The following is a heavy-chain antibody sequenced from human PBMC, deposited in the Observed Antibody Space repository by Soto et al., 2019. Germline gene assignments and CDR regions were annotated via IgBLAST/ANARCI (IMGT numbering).Heavy chain of an antibody. J-gene: IGHJ6*02. V-gene: IGHV3-30*18. D-gene: IGHD2-15*01. CDR3: AKSRYCSGGSCYSDDYRHYYYYGMDV. CDR1: GFTFSSYG. Sequence: QVQLVESGGGVVQPGRSLRLSCAASGFTFSSYGMHWVRQAPGKGLEWVAVISYDGSNKYYADSVKGRFTISRDNSKNTLYLQRNSLRAEDTAVYYCAKSRYCSGGSCYSDDYRHYYYYGMDVWGQGTTVTVSS. CDR2: ISYDGSNK.